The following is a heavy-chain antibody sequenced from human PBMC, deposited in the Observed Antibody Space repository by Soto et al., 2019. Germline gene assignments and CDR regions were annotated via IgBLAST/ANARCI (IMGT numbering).Heavy chain of an antibody. J-gene: IGHJ4*02. CDR2: IGAYNGDT. V-gene: IGHV1-18*01. CDR1: GYTFDNYG. Sequence: ASVKVSCKASGYTFDNYGISWVRQAPGQGLEWMGWIGAYNGDTNYAKKIQGRVTMTTDTSTTTAYLDLRSLNFDATAVFYCARDQSLARQVAPDYWGQGTQVTVSS. D-gene: IGHD2-21*01. CDR3: ARDQSLARQVAPDY.